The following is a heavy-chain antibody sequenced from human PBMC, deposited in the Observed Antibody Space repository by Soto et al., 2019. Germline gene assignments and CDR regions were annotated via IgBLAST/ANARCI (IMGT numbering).Heavy chain of an antibody. Sequence: GGSLRLSCAASGFTFSRYAMYWVRQAPGKGLVWVSAISDSGDSTYYADSVKGRFTISRDNAKNTLYVQMNSLRAEDTAVYDWAKSYSGSYMMSYWGQATLVTV. V-gene: IGHV3-23*01. D-gene: IGHD1-26*01. CDR2: ISDSGDST. J-gene: IGHJ4*02. CDR3: AKSYSGSYMMSY. CDR1: GFTFSRYA.